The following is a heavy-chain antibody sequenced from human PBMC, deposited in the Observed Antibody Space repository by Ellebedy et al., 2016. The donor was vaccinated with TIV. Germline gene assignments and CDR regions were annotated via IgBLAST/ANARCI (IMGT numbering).Heavy chain of an antibody. J-gene: IGHJ4*02. Sequence: GESLKISCAASGFTFSNYNMNWVRQAPGKGLEWVSYISNSMTTIYYEDSVKGRFTISRDNAKNSLYLQLDSLRADDTAVYYCARDGGDDYFDYWGQGTLVTVSS. CDR3: ARDGGDDYFDY. CDR2: ISNSMTTI. CDR1: GFTFSNYN. D-gene: IGHD3-16*01. V-gene: IGHV3-48*03.